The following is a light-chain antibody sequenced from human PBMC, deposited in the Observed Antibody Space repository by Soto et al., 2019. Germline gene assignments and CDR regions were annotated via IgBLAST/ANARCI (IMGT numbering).Light chain of an antibody. CDR3: QQYNSYST. V-gene: IGKV1-5*03. CDR2: KAS. J-gene: IGKJ1*01. CDR1: QGISSW. Sequence: DIQMTQSPSTLSASVGDRVTITCRASQGISSWLAWYQQKPGKAPKLLIYKASSLESGVPSRFSGSGSGTEFTLTSSSLQPDDLATYYCQQYNSYSTFGQGTKVEIK.